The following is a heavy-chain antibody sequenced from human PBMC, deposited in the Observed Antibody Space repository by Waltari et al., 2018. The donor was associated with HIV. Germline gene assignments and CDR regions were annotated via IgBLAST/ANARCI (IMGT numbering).Heavy chain of an antibody. Sequence: QLIQSTSPLKRPGASVTISCQVSGYPLSDLSIQWVRPGRGQRLEWMGGFDPKNGKPVYSQRFWGRVSLAEDTSEDTAFLELNRLTSDDTAVYYCVTLYNESPLYSNFWGQGTLVTV. D-gene: IGHD2-15*01. CDR2: FDPKNGKP. J-gene: IGHJ1*01. CDR1: GYPLSDLS. CDR3: VTLYNESPLYSNF. V-gene: IGHV1-24*01.